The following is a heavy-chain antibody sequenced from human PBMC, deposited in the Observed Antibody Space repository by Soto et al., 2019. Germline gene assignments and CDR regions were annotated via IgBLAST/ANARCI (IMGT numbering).Heavy chain of an antibody. D-gene: IGHD6-19*01. CDR2: ISGRDDSA. V-gene: IGHV3-23*01. CDR3: VKGAWLDY. CDR1: GFTFSTFD. Sequence: GSLRLSCAASGFTFSTFDMSWVRQPPGKGLEWVSVISGRDDSANYADSVKGRFTISKDKSSNTLYLKMNNLRAEDTAVDYCVKGAWLDYWGQG. J-gene: IGHJ4*02.